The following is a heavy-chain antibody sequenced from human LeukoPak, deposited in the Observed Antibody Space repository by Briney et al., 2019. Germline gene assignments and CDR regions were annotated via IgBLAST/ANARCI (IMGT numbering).Heavy chain of an antibody. Sequence: GGPLRLSCAASGFTFSSYSMNWVRQAPGKGLEWVSSISSSSSYIYYADSVKGGFTISRDNAKNSLYLQMNSLRAEDTAVYYCARATMVRGVLYYYYMDVWGKGTTVTISS. D-gene: IGHD3-10*01. CDR3: ARATMVRGVLYYYYMDV. V-gene: IGHV3-21*01. CDR2: ISSSSSYI. CDR1: GFTFSSYS. J-gene: IGHJ6*03.